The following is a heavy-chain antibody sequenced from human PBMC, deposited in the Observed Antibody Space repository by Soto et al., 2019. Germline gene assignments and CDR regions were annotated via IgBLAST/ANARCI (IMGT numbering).Heavy chain of an antibody. Sequence: EVQLVESGGGLVQPGGSLRLSCAGSGFALSSSWMHWVRQDPGKGLVWVSRINFDGSTTDYADSVRGRFTISRDKAKNTLYLEMNSLRVDDTAVYHCARGPRGWYGFDYWGQGTMVTVSS. D-gene: IGHD6-19*01. V-gene: IGHV3-74*01. CDR2: INFDGSTT. CDR3: ARGPRGWYGFDY. J-gene: IGHJ4*02. CDR1: GFALSSSW.